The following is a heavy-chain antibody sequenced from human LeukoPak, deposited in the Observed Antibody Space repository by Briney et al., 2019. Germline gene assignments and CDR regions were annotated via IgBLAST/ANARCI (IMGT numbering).Heavy chain of an antibody. V-gene: IGHV3-21*01. J-gene: IGHJ2*01. CDR2: ISSSSSYI. D-gene: IGHD6-25*01. CDR1: GFTFSTYS. Sequence: GGSLGLSCAASGFTFSTYSINWVRQAPGKGLEWVSSISSSSSYIYYADSVKGRFTISRDNAKNSLSLQMNSLRAEDTAVYYCARDGLAAATLHWCFDLWGRGTLVTVSS. CDR3: ARDGLAAATLHWCFDL.